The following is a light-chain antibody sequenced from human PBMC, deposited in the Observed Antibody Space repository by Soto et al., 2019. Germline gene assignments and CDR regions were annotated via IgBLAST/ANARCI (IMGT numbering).Light chain of an antibody. CDR2: AAS. CDR3: QQYDKWPWT. Sequence: DIQINQSPSSLSASVGDRVTITCRESQGIRNYLEWYQQTPGKVPKLLIYAASTLQSGVPSRFSGSGAGTEFTRTISSLQSEDFALDYCQQYDKWPWTFGQGTKVDIK. V-gene: IGKV1-27*01. J-gene: IGKJ1*01. CDR1: QGIRNY.